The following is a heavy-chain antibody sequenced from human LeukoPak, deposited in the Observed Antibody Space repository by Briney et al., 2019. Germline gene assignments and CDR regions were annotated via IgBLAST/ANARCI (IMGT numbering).Heavy chain of an antibody. CDR1: GGSFSGYY. Sequence: SETLSLTCAVYGGSFSGYYWSWIRQPPEKGIEWIGEINHSGSTNYNPSLKSRVTISVDTPKNQFSLKLSSVTAADTAVYYCARDSIGSSSGMDVWGQGTTVTVSS. CDR3: ARDSIGSSSGMDV. CDR2: INHSGST. D-gene: IGHD6-25*01. J-gene: IGHJ6*02. V-gene: IGHV4-34*01.